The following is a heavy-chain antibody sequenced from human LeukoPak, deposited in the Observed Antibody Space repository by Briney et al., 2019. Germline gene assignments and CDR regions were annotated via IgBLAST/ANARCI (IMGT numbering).Heavy chain of an antibody. V-gene: IGHV3-7*01. J-gene: IGHJ5*02. CDR2: IKLDGSEK. Sequence: PGGSLRLSCAASGFTFNTYWMSWVRQAPGKGLEWVANIKLDGSEKNYVGSVRGRFTISRDNAKNSLYLQMNSLRAEDTAVYYCARGGWSFDPWGQGTLVTVSS. CDR1: GFTFNTYW. CDR3: ARGGWSFDP.